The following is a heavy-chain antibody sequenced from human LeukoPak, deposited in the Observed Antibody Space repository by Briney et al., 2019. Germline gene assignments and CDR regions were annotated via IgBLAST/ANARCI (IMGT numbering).Heavy chain of an antibody. CDR1: GGSFSGYY. CDR3: ARLGPYSSGWRDYYYYYMDV. V-gene: IGHV4-34*01. CDR2: INHSGST. D-gene: IGHD6-19*01. J-gene: IGHJ6*03. Sequence: SETLSLTCAVYGGSFSGYYWSWIRQPPGKGLEWIGEINHSGSTNYNPSLKSRVTISVDTSKNQFSLKLSSVTAADTAVYYCARLGPYSSGWRDYYYYYMDVWGKGTTVTISS.